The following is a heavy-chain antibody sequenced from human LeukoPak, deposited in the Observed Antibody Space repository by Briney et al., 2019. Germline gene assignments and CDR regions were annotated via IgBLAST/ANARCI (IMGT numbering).Heavy chain of an antibody. Sequence: GGSLRLSCVASGFTVDTYWMSWVRQAPGKGLDWVAHIKEDGTRKYYVDSVRGRFTISRDNSKNTLYLQMNSLRAEDTAVYYCAKDRYGAVAGCLDYWGQGTLVTVSS. D-gene: IGHD6-19*01. CDR3: AKDRYGAVAGCLDY. V-gene: IGHV3-7*03. CDR2: IKEDGTRK. CDR1: GFTVDTYW. J-gene: IGHJ4*02.